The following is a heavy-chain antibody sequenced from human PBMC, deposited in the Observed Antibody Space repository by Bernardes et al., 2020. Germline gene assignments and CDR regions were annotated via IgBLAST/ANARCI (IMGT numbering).Heavy chain of an antibody. CDR1: GFTFSSYA. CDR2: LSGSGGST. J-gene: IGHJ4*02. V-gene: IGHV3-23*01. CDR3: AEGAYYDCWGGYTLDVDY. D-gene: IGHD3-3*01. Sequence: GGSLRLSCAASGFTFSSYAMSWVRQAPGKGLEWVSALSGSGGSTYYADSVKGRFTISRDNSKNTLYLQMNSLRAEDTAVYDCAEGAYYDCWGGYTLDVDYWGQGTGVTVS.